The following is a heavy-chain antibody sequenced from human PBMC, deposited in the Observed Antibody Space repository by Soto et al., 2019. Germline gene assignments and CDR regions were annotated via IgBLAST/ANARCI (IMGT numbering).Heavy chain of an antibody. CDR1: GGSFSGYY. CDR2: INHSGST. Sequence: SETLSLTCAVYGGSFSGYYWSWIRQPPGKGLEWIGEINHSGSTNYNPSLKSRVTISVDTSKNQFSLKLSSVTAADTAVYYCAGGVTVTTVVSYYMDVWGKGTTVTVSS. V-gene: IGHV4-34*01. D-gene: IGHD4-17*01. CDR3: AGGVTVTTVVSYYMDV. J-gene: IGHJ6*03.